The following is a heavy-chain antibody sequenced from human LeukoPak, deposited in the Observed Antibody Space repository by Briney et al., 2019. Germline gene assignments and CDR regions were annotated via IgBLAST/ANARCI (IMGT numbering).Heavy chain of an antibody. J-gene: IGHJ4*02. CDR3: AKTPLYRDYTNY. D-gene: IGHD4-17*01. CDR2: ISGSGGST. V-gene: IGHV3-23*01. Sequence: PGGSLRLSCAASGFXFSSYAISWVRQAPGKGLEWVSAISGSGGSTYYVDSVKGRFTISRDNSKNTLYLQMNSLRAEDTAVYYCAKTPLYRDYTNYWGQGTLVTVSS. CDR1: GFXFSSYA.